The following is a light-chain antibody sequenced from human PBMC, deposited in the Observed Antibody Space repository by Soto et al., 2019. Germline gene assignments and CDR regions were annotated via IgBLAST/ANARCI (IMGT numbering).Light chain of an antibody. CDR3: QQYKSYWT. CDR1: QSISSW. J-gene: IGKJ1*01. V-gene: IGKV1-5*01. Sequence: DIPMTQSPSTLSASVGDRVTITCRASQSISSWLAWYQQKPGKAPKLLIYDASGLESGVPSRFSGSGSGTEFTLTISSLQPGDFATYYCQQYKSYWTFGQGTKVEIK. CDR2: DAS.